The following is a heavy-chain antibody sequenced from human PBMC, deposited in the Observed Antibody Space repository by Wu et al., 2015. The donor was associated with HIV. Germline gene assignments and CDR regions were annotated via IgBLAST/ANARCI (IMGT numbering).Heavy chain of an antibody. Sequence: QVQLVQSGAEVKKPGSSVKVSCKASGGTFSSYAISWVRQAPGQGLEWMGGIIPIFGTANYAQKFQGRVTITTDESTSTAYMELSSLRSEDTAVYYCARGLVDSSNMEYYFDYWGQGNAGHRLL. J-gene: IGHJ4*02. D-gene: IGHD6-13*01. CDR2: IIPIFGTA. CDR1: GGTFSSYA. V-gene: IGHV1-69*05. CDR3: ARGLVDSSNMEYYFDY.